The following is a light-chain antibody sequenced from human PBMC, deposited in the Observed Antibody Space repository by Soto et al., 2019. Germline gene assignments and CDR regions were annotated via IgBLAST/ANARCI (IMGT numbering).Light chain of an antibody. Sequence: EIVLTQSPGTLSLSPWERATLSCRASQSVSSSYLAWYQQKPGQAPRLLIYGASSRATGIPDRFSGSGSGTDFTLTINRLEPEDFAVYYCQQYGSSGTFGQGTKVDIK. CDR2: GAS. V-gene: IGKV3-20*01. J-gene: IGKJ1*01. CDR1: QSVSSSY. CDR3: QQYGSSGT.